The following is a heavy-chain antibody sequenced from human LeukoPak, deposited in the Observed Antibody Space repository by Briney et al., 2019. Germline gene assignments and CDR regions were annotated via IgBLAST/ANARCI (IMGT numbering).Heavy chain of an antibody. V-gene: IGHV3-7*01. CDR3: AKVAKYYYGPETYYFFEQ. J-gene: IGHJ4*02. D-gene: IGHD3-10*01. Sequence: PGGSLRLSCAASGFPFSTYWMSWVRQAPGKGLEWAANINQDGTEKYYVDSVKGRSTISRDYAKNSLYLQMNSLRVEDTAVYYCAKVAKYYYGPETYYFFEQWGQGTPVTASS. CDR2: INQDGTEK. CDR1: GFPFSTYW.